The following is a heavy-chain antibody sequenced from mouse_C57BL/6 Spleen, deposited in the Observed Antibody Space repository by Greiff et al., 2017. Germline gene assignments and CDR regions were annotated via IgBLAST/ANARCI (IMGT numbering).Heavy chain of an antibody. CDR2: IYPGGGYT. CDR3: ARCYYGSSAYAMDY. D-gene: IGHD1-1*01. V-gene: IGHV1-63*01. J-gene: IGHJ4*01. Sequence: QVQLLQSGAELVRPGTSVKMSCKASGYTFTNYWIGWAKQRPGHGLEWIGDIYPGGGYTNYNEKFKGKATLTADKSSSTANMQFSSLTSGDSGISYSARCYYGSSAYAMDYWGQGTTVTVAS. CDR1: GYTFTNYW.